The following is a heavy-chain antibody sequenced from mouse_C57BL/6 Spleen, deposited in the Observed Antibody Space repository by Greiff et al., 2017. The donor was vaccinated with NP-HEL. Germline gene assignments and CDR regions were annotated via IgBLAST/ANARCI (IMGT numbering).Heavy chain of an antibody. J-gene: IGHJ1*03. V-gene: IGHV2-2*01. CDR3: ARPSRGDEGWYFDV. CDR1: GFSLTSYG. D-gene: IGHD3-3*01. Sequence: VKLVESGPGLVQPSQSLSITCTVSGFSLTSYGVHWVRQSPGKGLEWLGVIWSGGSTDYNAAFISRLSISKDNSKSQVFFKMNSLQADDTAIYYCARPSRGDEGWYFDVWGTGTTVTVSS. CDR2: IWSGGST.